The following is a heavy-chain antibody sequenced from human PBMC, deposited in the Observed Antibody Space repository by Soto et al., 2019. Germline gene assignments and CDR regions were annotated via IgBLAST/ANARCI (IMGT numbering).Heavy chain of an antibody. CDR3: ARGRSSSPPIQYYYYYMDV. D-gene: IGHD6-6*01. CDR1: GYTFTGYY. CDR2: INPNSGGT. J-gene: IGHJ6*03. Sequence: ASVKVSCKASGYTFTGYYMHWVRQAPGQGLEWMGWINPNSGGTNYAQKFQGWVTMTRDTSISTAYMELSRLRSDDTAVYYCARGRSSSPPIQYYYYYMDVWGKGTTVTVSS. V-gene: IGHV1-2*04.